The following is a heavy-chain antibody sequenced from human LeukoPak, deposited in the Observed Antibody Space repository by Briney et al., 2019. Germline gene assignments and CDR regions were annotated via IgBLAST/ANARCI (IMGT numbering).Heavy chain of an antibody. Sequence: PSETLSLTCTVSGGSISSYYWSWIRQPPGKGLEWIGYIYYSGSTNYNPSLKSRVTISVDTSKNQFSLKLSSVTAADTAVYYCVRRAAGDSSGYYYFDYWGQGTLVTVSS. CDR2: IYYSGST. CDR3: VRRAAGDSSGYYYFDY. J-gene: IGHJ4*02. CDR1: GGSISSYY. D-gene: IGHD3-22*01. V-gene: IGHV4-59*08.